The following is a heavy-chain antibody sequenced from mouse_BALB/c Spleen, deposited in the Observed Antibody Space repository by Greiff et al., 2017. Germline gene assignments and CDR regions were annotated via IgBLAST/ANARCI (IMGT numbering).Heavy chain of an antibody. CDR1: GFNIKDYY. Sequence: EVQLQQSGAELVRPGALVKLSCKASGFNIKDYYMHWVKQRPEQGLEWIGWIDPENGNTIYDPKFQGKASITADTSSNTAYLQLSSLTSEDTAVYYCARGETGTGFAYWGQGTLVTVSA. V-gene: IGHV14-1*02. D-gene: IGHD4-1*01. J-gene: IGHJ3*01. CDR3: ARGETGTGFAY. CDR2: IDPENGNT.